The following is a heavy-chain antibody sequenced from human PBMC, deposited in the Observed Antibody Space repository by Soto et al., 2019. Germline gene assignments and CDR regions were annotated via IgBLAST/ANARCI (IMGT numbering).Heavy chain of an antibody. V-gene: IGHV1-69*02. CDR2: IIPILGIA. D-gene: IGHD2-21*01. Sequence: QVQLVQSGAEVKKPGSSVKVSCKASGGTFSSYTISWVRQAPGQGLEWMGRIIPILGIANYAQKFQGRVTISSVQYTRTAYMELRSLRSEDTALYYCARGDRFDPWGQGTLVIVSS. J-gene: IGHJ5*02. CDR1: GGTFSSYT. CDR3: ARGDRFDP.